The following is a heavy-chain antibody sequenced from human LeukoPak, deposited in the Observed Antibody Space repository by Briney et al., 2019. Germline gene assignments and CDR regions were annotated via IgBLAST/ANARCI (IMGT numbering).Heavy chain of an antibody. D-gene: IGHD2-15*01. J-gene: IGHJ3*02. CDR2: INHSGST. CDR3: AKLLRSAFDI. Sequence: SETLSLTRAVYGGSFSGYYWSWIRQPPGKGLEWIGEINHSGSTNYNPSLKSRVTISVDTSKNQFSLKLSSVTAADTAVYYCAKLLRSAFDIWGQGTMVTVSS. CDR1: GGSFSGYY. V-gene: IGHV4-34*01.